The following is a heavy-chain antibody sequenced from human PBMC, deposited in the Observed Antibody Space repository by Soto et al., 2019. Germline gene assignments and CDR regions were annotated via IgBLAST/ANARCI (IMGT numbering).Heavy chain of an antibody. CDR1: GDSVSSNSAA. CDR3: ARCYDSSGYPYYFDY. D-gene: IGHD3-22*01. V-gene: IGHV6-1*01. J-gene: IGHJ4*02. Sequence: SQTLSLTCGGFGDSVSSNSAAWNWIRQSPSRGLEWLGRTYYRSKWYNDYAVSVKSRITINPGTSKNQFSLQLNSVTPEDTAVYYCARCYDSSGYPYYFDYWGQGTLVTVSS. CDR2: TYYRSKWYN.